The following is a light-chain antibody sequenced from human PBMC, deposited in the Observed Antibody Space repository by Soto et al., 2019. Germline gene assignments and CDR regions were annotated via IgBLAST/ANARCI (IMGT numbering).Light chain of an antibody. V-gene: IGLV2-23*02. J-gene: IGLJ1*01. CDR2: EVT. CDR3: LSYAGSSTFV. CDR1: SSDVGSYKF. Sequence: QSVLTQPASVSGSPGQSITISCTGTSSDVGSYKFVSWYQQHPGKVPKLIIYEVTKRPSGVSNRFSGSKSGNTASLTISGLQAEDEADYYCLSYAGSSTFVFGTGTKLTVL.